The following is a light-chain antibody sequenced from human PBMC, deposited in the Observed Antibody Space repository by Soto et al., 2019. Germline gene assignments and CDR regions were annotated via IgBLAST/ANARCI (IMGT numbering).Light chain of an antibody. Sequence: QSALTQPASVSGSPGQSITISCTGTSSDVGGYDYVSWYQQHPGKAPKLMISEVSNRPSGVSNRFSGSKSANTASLTISGLQAEYEADYHCSSYTSSGTVLFGGGTKLTVL. CDR2: EVS. J-gene: IGLJ3*02. CDR1: SSDVGGYDY. V-gene: IGLV2-14*01. CDR3: SSYTSSGTVL.